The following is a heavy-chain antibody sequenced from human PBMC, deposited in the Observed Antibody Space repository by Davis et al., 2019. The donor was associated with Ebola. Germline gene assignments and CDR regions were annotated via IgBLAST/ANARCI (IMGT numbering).Heavy chain of an antibody. V-gene: IGHV3-73*01. CDR3: TTPTSRVGATTGFDY. CDR2: IRSKANSYAT. CDR1: GFTFSGSA. D-gene: IGHD1-26*01. J-gene: IGHJ4*02. Sequence: GESLKISCAASGFTFSGSAMHWVRQASGKGLEWVGRIRSKANSYATAYAASVKGRFTISRDDSKNTAYLQMNSLKTEDTAVYYCTTPTSRVGATTGFDYWGQGTLVTVSS.